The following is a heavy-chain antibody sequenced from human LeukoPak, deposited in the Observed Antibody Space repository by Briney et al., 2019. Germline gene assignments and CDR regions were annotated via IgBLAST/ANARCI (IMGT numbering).Heavy chain of an antibody. V-gene: IGHV4-59*01. CDR3: ASGSNPYQFDY. Sequence: PSETLSLTCAVSGGSISTYYWSWIRQPPGKGLEWIGYGYYSGSTNYNPSLRSRVTISVGTSKIQFSLKLSSVTAADTAVYYCASGSNPYQFDYWGQGTLVTVSS. D-gene: IGHD1-26*01. CDR1: GGSISTYY. J-gene: IGHJ4*02. CDR2: GYYSGST.